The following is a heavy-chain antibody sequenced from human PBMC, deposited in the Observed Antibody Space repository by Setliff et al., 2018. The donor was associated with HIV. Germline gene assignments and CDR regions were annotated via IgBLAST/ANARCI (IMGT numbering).Heavy chain of an antibody. CDR1: GGSISSTSYY. D-gene: IGHD6-19*01. J-gene: IGHJ4*02. CDR3: ARAPPYSTGWGLDY. CDR2: ISSSGNT. V-gene: IGHV4-39*02. Sequence: PSETLSLTCTVSGGSISSTSYYWGWIRQPPGTGLEWIGSISSSGNTYYNPSLKSRVTTSVDTSTSTVYMELTYLTSEDTAVYYCARAPPYSTGWGLDYWGQGTLVTVSS.